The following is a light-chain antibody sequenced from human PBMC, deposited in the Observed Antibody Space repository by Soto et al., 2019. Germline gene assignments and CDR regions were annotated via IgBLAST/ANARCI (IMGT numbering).Light chain of an antibody. CDR3: QQLNSYPIT. V-gene: IGKV1-9*01. CDR2: AAS. J-gene: IGKJ5*01. Sequence: IQFTQSPSSLSASVGDRVTITCRASQGISSYLAWYQQKPGTAPKLLIYAASTLQSGVPSRFSGSGSGTDFTLTISSLQPEDFATYYCQQLNSYPITFGQGTRLDIK. CDR1: QGISSY.